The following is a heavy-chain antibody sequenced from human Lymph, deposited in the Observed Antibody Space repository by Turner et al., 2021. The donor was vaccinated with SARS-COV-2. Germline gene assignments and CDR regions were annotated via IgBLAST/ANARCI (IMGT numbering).Heavy chain of an antibody. V-gene: IGHV3-33*01. CDR3: AREGVVGATSGLDY. CDR2: IWYDGSNK. D-gene: IGHD1-26*01. CDR1: GFTFSSHG. Sequence: QVQLVESGGGVVQPGRSLRLSCAASGFTFSSHGMHWVRQAPGKGLEWVAVIWYDGSNKYHADSVKGRFTISRDNSKNTLYLQMNSRRAEDTAVYYCAREGVVGATSGLDYWGQGTLVTVSS. J-gene: IGHJ4*02.